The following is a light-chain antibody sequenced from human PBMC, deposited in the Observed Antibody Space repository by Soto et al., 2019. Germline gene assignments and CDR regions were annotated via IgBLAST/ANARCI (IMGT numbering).Light chain of an antibody. CDR3: QQYYSTPPT. Sequence: DIVMTQSPDSLAVSLGERATINCKSSQNVLYSSNNKNYLAWYQQKPGRPPKLLISWESTRESGVPDRFSGSGSRTDFTLTISSLQAEDVAIYHCQQYYSTPPTFGQGTRVEIK. CDR2: WES. J-gene: IGKJ1*01. CDR1: QNVLYSSNNKNY. V-gene: IGKV4-1*01.